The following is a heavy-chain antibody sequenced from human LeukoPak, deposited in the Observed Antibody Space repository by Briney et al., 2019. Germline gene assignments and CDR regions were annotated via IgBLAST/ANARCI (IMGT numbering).Heavy chain of an antibody. CDR2: INHSGST. Sequence: SETLSLTCAVYGGSFSGYYWSWIRQPPGKGLEWIGEINHSGSTNYNPSLKSRVTISVDTSKNQFSLKLSSVTAADTAVYYCARGPGYCSSTSCYKGWFDPWGQGTMVTVSS. J-gene: IGHJ5*02. V-gene: IGHV4-34*01. CDR3: ARGPGYCSSTSCYKGWFDP. D-gene: IGHD2-2*02. CDR1: GGSFSGYY.